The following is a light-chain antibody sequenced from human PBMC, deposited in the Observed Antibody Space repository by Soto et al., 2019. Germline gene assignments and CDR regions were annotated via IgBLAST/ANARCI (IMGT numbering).Light chain of an antibody. Sequence: QAVVTQPPSVSGAPGQRVTISCTGSSSNIGAGYDVHWYQQLPGTAPKLLISGNSNRPSGVPDRFSGSKSGTSASLAITGLQAEDEADYYCQSFDNSLSGLVVFGGGTQLTVL. J-gene: IGLJ2*01. CDR1: SSNIGAGYD. V-gene: IGLV1-40*01. CDR3: QSFDNSLSGLVV. CDR2: GNS.